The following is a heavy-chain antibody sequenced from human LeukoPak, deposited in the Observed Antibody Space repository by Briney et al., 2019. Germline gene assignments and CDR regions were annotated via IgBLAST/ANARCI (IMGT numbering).Heavy chain of an antibody. CDR2: ISAYNGNT. CDR1: GYTFTSYG. CDR3: ARHVPKTYYYDSSGFFFDY. J-gene: IGHJ4*02. D-gene: IGHD3-22*01. Sequence: ASVKVSCKASGYTFTSYGISWVRQAPGQGLEWMGWISAYNGNTNYAQKLQVRVTMTTDTSTSTAYMELRSLRSDDTAVYYCARHVPKTYYYDSSGFFFDYWGQGTLVTVSS. V-gene: IGHV1-18*01.